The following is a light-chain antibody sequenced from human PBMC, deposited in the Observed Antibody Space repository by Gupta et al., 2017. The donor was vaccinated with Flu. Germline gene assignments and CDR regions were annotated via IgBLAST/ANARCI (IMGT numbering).Light chain of an antibody. Sequence: EIVLTQSPATLSLFPGEGATLSRRASQSVSSYLAWYQQTPVQAPRLRIYAASNSATGIPAMFSRTGSGTDFTLRMRILNPEDFTYYYCQWCSAWGYSFG. V-gene: IGKV3-11*01. CDR3: QWCSAWGYS. CDR2: AAS. CDR1: QSVSSY. J-gene: IGKJ2*03.